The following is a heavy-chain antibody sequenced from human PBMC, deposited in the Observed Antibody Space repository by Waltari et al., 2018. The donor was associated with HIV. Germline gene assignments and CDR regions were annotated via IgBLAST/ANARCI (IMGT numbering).Heavy chain of an antibody. CDR3: VKDIWRAALPTYYYYGMDV. CDR1: GFPFAGYA. V-gene: IGHV3-9*01. Sequence: EVQLVESGGELVQPGRFLRFSCLASGFPFAGYAMQLVPASRGKGLEWVSGISWNTGTIGYADSVKGRFTISRDNPKNSLYLQLNSLRTEDTAVYYCVKDIWRAALPTYYYYGMDVWGQGTTVTVSS. CDR2: ISWNTGTI. J-gene: IGHJ6*02. D-gene: IGHD3-10*01.